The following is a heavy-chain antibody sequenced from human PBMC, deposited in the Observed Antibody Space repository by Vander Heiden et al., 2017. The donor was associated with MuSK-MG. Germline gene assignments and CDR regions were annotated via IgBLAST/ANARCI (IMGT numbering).Heavy chain of an antibody. Sequence: QVQLVESGGGLVKPGGSLRLSCDASGFTFSAYYMRWIRQAPGKGLEWVSYISSSGSTIYYADSVKGRFTISRDNAKNALYLQMNSLRAEDTAVYYCARLLSSWDYYYYGMDVWGQGTTVTVSS. CDR2: ISSSGSTI. CDR1: GFTFSAYY. D-gene: IGHD6-13*01. CDR3: ARLLSSWDYYYYGMDV. J-gene: IGHJ6*02. V-gene: IGHV3-11*01.